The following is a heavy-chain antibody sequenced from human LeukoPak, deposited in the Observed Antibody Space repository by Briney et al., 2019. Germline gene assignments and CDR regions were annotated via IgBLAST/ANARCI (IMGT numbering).Heavy chain of an antibody. CDR1: GYTFTGYY. CDR3: ARVQGYDFWSGYLG. D-gene: IGHD3-3*01. J-gene: IGHJ4*02. CDR2: IIPIFGTA. Sequence: ASVKVSCKASGYTFTGYYMHWVRQAPGQGLEWMGGIIPIFGTANYAQKFQGRVTITADKSTSTAYMELSSLRSEDTAVYYCARVQGYDFWSGYLGWGQGTLVTVSS. V-gene: IGHV1-69*06.